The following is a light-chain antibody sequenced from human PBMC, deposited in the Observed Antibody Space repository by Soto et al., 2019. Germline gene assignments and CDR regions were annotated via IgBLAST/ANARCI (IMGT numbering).Light chain of an antibody. CDR3: MQGTHWPPWT. CDR2: RVS. Sequence: DVVMTQSPLSLPVTLGQPASISCRSSQSLAHSDGNTYLSWFQQRPGQSPRRLIYRVSNRDSGVPDRFSGSGSGTDFTLKISRVEAEDVGVYYCMQGTHWPPWTFGQGTKVEIK. J-gene: IGKJ1*01. V-gene: IGKV2-30*02. CDR1: QSLAHSDGNTY.